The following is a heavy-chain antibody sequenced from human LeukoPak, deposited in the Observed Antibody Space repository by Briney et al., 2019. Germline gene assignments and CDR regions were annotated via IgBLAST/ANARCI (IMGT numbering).Heavy chain of an antibody. Sequence: PGGSLRLSCAASGFTFSSYWMSWVRQAPGKGLEWVANIKQDGSEKYYVDSVKGRFTISRDNAKNSLYLQMNSLRAEDTAVYYCARDLRYGYYYYYYMDVWGKGTTVTVSS. CDR1: GFTFSSYW. V-gene: IGHV3-7*01. CDR2: IKQDGSEK. J-gene: IGHJ6*03. D-gene: IGHD3-9*01. CDR3: ARDLRYGYYYYYYMDV.